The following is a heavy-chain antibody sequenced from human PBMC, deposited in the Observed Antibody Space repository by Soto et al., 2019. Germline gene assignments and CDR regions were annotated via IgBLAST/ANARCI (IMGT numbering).Heavy chain of an antibody. CDR3: LRDDCGTSVSRHFRY. J-gene: IGHJ4*02. CDR2: INWMSGSI. CDR1: GFTLDDYA. D-gene: IGHD2-21*01. V-gene: IGHV3-9*01. Sequence: GGSLRLSCEASGFTLDDYAMLWVRQVPGKGLGGVSGINWMSGSIGYGASVKGRFAISRDNAKNSLHLQMTSLSAEDTAFIYCLRDDCGTSVSRHFRYWGQGTLVTVSS.